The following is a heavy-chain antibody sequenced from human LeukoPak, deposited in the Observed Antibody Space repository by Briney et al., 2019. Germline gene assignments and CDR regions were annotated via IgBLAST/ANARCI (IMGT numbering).Heavy chain of an antibody. CDR3: AREISDYASAY. Sequence: ASVKVSCKASGYPFTGYYIHWVRQAPGQGLEWMGWINPNSGGTNYAQKFQGRVTMTSDTSITTAYMDLSRLSSDDTAVYYRAREISDYASAYWGQGTLVTVSS. D-gene: IGHD4-17*01. CDR2: INPNSGGT. V-gene: IGHV1-2*02. CDR1: GYPFTGYY. J-gene: IGHJ4*02.